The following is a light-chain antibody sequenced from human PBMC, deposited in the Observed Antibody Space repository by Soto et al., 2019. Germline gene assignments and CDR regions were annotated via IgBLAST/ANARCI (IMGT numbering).Light chain of an antibody. CDR1: QDIRGA. CDR3: QQFNSYPIT. Sequence: AIQLTQSPSSLSASVGDRVTITCRASQDIRGALAWYQQKPGKAPKLLIYDVSTLESGVPSRFSGSSSGTDFPLTISSLQPVDFATYYCQQFNSYPITFGQGTPLEIK. J-gene: IGKJ5*01. V-gene: IGKV1-13*02. CDR2: DVS.